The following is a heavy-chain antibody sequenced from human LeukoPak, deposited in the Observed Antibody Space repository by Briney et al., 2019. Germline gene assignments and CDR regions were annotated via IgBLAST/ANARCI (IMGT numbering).Heavy chain of an antibody. CDR3: ARDFELSH. D-gene: IGHD3-16*02. J-gene: IGHJ4*02. V-gene: IGHV3-23*01. Sequence: GGSLRLSCAASGFTFSSYAMNWVRQAPGKGLEWVSGIGYTGDSTFYADSVRGRFTISRDNSKNTLYLQMNSLRAEDTAVYYCARDFELSHWGQGTLVTVSS. CDR2: IGYTGDST. CDR1: GFTFSSYA.